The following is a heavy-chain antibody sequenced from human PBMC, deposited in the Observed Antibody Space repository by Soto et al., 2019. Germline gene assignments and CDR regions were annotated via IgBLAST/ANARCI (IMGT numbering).Heavy chain of an antibody. CDR2: IKGDGIER. CDR3: ARDGCTSASCDMYGMHV. Sequence: QLVESGGGLVQPGGSQRLSCAASGFTFRTYWMSWVRQALGKGLEWVANIKGDGIERHYVDSVKGRFTISRDNAKNSLFLKMNSLRVEDTAVYYCARDGCTSASCDMYGMHVWGQGNTVTAYS. CDR1: GFTFRTYW. D-gene: IGHD2-2*02. V-gene: IGHV3-7*03. J-gene: IGHJ6*01.